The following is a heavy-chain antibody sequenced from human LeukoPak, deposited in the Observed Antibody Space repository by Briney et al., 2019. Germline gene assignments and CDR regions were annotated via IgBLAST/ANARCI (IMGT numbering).Heavy chain of an antibody. CDR1: GGSLTKFY. J-gene: IGHJ4*02. CDR3: ARGGWSKDY. D-gene: IGHD6-19*01. CDR2: IYYTGSA. V-gene: IGHV4-59*01. Sequence: PSETLSLTCTVFGGSLTKFYWSWIRQPPGKRLEWIGYIYYTGSANYNPSVKSRVTMSVDTSKNQFSLKMNSVTAADTAVYYCARGGWSKDYWGQGTPVTVSS.